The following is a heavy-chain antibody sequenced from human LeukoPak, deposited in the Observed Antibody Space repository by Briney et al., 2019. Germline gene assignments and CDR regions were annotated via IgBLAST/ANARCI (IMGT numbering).Heavy chain of an antibody. V-gene: IGHV1-2*02. CDR3: ARVLSDSTGYFYPY. D-gene: IGHD3-9*01. J-gene: IGHJ4*02. CDR2: INPNSGGT. CDR1: GYPFTGYY. Sequence: GASVKVSCKASGYPFTGYYMHWVRQAPGQGLEWMGWINPNSGGTNFAQRFRGRVTLTWDTSLSTAYMELSRLRSDDTALYYCARVLSDSTGYFYPYWGQGTLVTVSS.